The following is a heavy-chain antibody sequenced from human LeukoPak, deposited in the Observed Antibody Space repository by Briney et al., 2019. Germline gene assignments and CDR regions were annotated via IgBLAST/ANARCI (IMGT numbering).Heavy chain of an antibody. CDR2: ISGSGGST. D-gene: IGHD3-22*01. V-gene: IGHV3-23*01. J-gene: IGHJ4*02. Sequence: GGSLRLSCAASGFTFSSYAMNWVRRAPGMGLRWVSAISGSGGSTYYADSVKGRFTISRDNSKNTLYLQMNSLRAEDTAVYYCARQPQYYYDSSAYWNYWGQGTLVTVSS. CDR1: GFTFSSYA. CDR3: ARQPQYYYDSSAYWNY.